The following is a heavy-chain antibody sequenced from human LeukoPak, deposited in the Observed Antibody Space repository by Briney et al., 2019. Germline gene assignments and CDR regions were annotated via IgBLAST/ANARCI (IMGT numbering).Heavy chain of an antibody. J-gene: IGHJ5*02. Sequence: ASVKVSCKASGYTFTNYYMHWVRQAPGQGLEWMGIINPRGGSTSYAQKFQGRVTMTRDTSTSTVYMELSSLRSEDTAVYYCARDTCTNSVCYIPWGQGTLVTVSS. D-gene: IGHD2-8*01. CDR2: INPRGGST. V-gene: IGHV1-46*01. CDR1: GYTFTNYY. CDR3: ARDTCTNSVCYIP.